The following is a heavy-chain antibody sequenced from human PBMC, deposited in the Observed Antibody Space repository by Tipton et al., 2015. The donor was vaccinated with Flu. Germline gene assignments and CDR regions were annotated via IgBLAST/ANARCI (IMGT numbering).Heavy chain of an antibody. CDR3: AKTYFDSSDSPDRFDP. D-gene: IGHD3-22*01. Sequence: LSLTCTVSGHSISSGYYWGWIRQPPGKGLEWIGSIYQSGTTYYNPSLKSRITISVDTSRNQFSLKLSSVTAADTAVYYCAKTYFDSSDSPDRFDPWGQGTLVTVSS. J-gene: IGHJ5*02. V-gene: IGHV4-38-2*02. CDR1: GHSISSGYY. CDR2: IYQSGTT.